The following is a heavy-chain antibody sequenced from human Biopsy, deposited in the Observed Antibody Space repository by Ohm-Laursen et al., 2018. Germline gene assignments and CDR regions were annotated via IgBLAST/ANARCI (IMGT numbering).Heavy chain of an antibody. CDR2: INTDGSST. CDR1: EFIFSRFW. J-gene: IGHJ6*02. D-gene: IGHD2-2*01. Sequence: SLRLSCSASEFIFSRFWMYWVRQAPGKGLVWVSRINTDGSSTNYADAVKGRFTISRDYAKNSLFLHMNSLGAEDTAVYYCARESALKWYQSLSYFNGMDVWGQGTTVTVSS. CDR3: ARESALKWYQSLSYFNGMDV. V-gene: IGHV3-74*01.